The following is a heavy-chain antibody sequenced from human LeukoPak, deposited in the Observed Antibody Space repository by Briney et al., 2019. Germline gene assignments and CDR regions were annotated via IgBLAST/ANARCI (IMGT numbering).Heavy chain of an antibody. CDR1: GFTFSDYA. CDR3: VKCASGCRYWHFDL. V-gene: IGHV3-23*01. Sequence: GGSLRLSCAASGFTFSDYAMSWVRQAPGKGLEWVSSISGNSDATHYADSVKGGFSFSRDNSKNSLFLQMNSLRAEDTDVYYCVKCASGCRYWHFDLWGRGTLVTVSS. D-gene: IGHD3-22*01. CDR2: ISGNSDAT. J-gene: IGHJ2*01.